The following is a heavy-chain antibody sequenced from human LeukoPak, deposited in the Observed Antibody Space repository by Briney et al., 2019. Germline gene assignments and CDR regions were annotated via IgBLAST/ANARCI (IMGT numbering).Heavy chain of an antibody. Sequence: GASVKVSCKSSVYTFTRYYMHWVRQAPAQGFEWMGWNDPHSGGTNYAQKFQGRVHKTRDTSISTAYMELCRLRSDDTGVYYCARDREGGNSCFDYWGQGTLVTVSS. CDR1: VYTFTRYY. J-gene: IGHJ4*02. D-gene: IGHD4-23*01. CDR3: ARDREGGNSCFDY. CDR2: NDPHSGGT. V-gene: IGHV1-2*02.